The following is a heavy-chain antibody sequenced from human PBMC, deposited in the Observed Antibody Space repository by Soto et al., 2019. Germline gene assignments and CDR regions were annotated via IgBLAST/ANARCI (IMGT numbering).Heavy chain of an antibody. D-gene: IGHD3-10*01. CDR2: INGYGHGA. J-gene: IGHJ4*02. Sequence: QVQLVQSGAEVRQPGASVKVSCKSSGYSFTTYGLSWVRQAPGQGLEYMGWINGYGHGAKYVQRFQGRFYMTTDTTTNTVYLDLRSLTSDDTTVYYGARYLNGDFDYWGQGTVVIVSP. CDR1: GYSFTTYG. CDR3: ARYLNGDFDY. V-gene: IGHV1-18*01.